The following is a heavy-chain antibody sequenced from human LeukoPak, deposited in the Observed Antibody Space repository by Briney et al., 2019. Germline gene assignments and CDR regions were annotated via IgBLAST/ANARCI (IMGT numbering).Heavy chain of an antibody. Sequence: KSSETLSLTCAVYGEFIRSYWWGWVRKPAGKGLEWIGRIYATGSTKINPSLKSRLIMSIDTYTNQFSLKQALQLTPVTAADTAFYFCARQGYTASYYFLDFWSQGPLVTVSP. CDR2: IYATGST. CDR1: GEFIRSYW. J-gene: IGHJ4*02. V-gene: IGHV4-59*10. D-gene: IGHD1-26*01. CDR3: ARQGYTASYYFLDF.